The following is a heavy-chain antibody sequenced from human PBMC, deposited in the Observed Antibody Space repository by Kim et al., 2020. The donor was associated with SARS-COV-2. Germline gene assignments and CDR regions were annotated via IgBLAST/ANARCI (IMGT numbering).Heavy chain of an antibody. CDR3: ATGSGRGDFDV. CDR2: T. J-gene: IGHJ3*01. D-gene: IGHD2-21*01. V-gene: IGHV3-23*01. Sequence: TYYPDSVKGRFTISRDNSKNMMFVQMNSLRAEDTAVYYCATGSGRGDFDVWGQGTMVTVSS.